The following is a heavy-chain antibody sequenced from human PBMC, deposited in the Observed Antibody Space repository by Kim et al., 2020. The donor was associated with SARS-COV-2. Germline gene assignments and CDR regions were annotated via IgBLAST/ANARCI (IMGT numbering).Heavy chain of an antibody. V-gene: IGHV3-74*01. CDR1: GFTFSSYW. J-gene: IGHJ4*02. CDR2: INTNGSTT. Sequence: GGSLRLSCAASGFTFSSYWMHWVRQAPGKGLAWVSRINTNGSTTSNAGSVKGRFTISRDNAKNTLYLQMNSLRAEDTAVYYCARVVGATACDYWGQGTL. D-gene: IGHD1-26*01. CDR3: ARVVGATACDY.